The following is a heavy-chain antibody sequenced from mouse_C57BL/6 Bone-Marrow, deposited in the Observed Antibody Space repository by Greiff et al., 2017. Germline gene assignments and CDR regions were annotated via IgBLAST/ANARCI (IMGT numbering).Heavy chain of an antibody. CDR3: AIAPPYYEYDGYCDY. CDR2: IHPSASDT. CDR1: RYTFTSYW. D-gene: IGHD2-4*01. V-gene: IGHV1-74*01. Sequence: QVQLQQPGAELGKPGASVKVSCKASRYTFTSYWMHWVKQRHGQGLEWIGRIHPSASDTNYNQKFKGKATLTVDKSSSTAYIQLSSLTSEDSAVYYCAIAPPYYEYDGYCDYWCQGTTLTVSS. J-gene: IGHJ2*01.